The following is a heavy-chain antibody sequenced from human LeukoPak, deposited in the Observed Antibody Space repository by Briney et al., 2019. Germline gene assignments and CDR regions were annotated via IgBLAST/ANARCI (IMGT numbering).Heavy chain of an antibody. CDR1: GFTFSSYA. V-gene: IGHV3-30-3*01. D-gene: IGHD6-6*01. J-gene: IGHJ4*02. CDR3: ARDLFEYSSSSDFDY. Sequence: GSLRLSCAASGFTFSSYAMHWVRQAPGKGLEWVAVISYDGSNKYYADSVKGRFTISRDNSKNTLYLQMNSLRAEDTAVYYCARDLFEYSSSSDFDYWGQGTLVTVSS. CDR2: ISYDGSNK.